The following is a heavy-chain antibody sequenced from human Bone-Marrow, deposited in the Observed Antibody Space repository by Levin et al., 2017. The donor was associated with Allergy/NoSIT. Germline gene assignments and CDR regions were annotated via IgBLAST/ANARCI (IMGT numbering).Heavy chain of an antibody. V-gene: IGHV3-49*04. J-gene: IGHJ5*02. Sequence: GESLKISCTASGFTFGDYAMSWVRQAPGKGLEWVGFIRSKAYGGTTEYAASVKGRFTISRDDSKSIAYLQMNSLKTEDTAVYYCTRDGPPEYSSGWLSSYNWFDPWGQGTLVTVSS. CDR3: TRDGPPEYSSGWLSSYNWFDP. D-gene: IGHD6-19*01. CDR1: GFTFGDYA. CDR2: IRSKAYGGTT.